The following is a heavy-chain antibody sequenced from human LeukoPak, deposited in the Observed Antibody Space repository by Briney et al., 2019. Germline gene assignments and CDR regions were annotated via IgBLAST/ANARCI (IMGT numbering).Heavy chain of an antibody. J-gene: IGHJ4*02. CDR2: ISYDGSNK. V-gene: IGHV3-30-3*01. CDR3: ARDRPMSYVFPAKFDY. Sequence: PGRSLRLSCAASGFTFSSYAMHWVRQAPGKGLEWVAVISYDGSNKYYADSVKGRFTISRDNSKNTLYLQMNSLRAEDTAVYYCARDRPMSYVFPAKFDYWGQGTLVTVSS. D-gene: IGHD1-26*01. CDR1: GFTFSSYA.